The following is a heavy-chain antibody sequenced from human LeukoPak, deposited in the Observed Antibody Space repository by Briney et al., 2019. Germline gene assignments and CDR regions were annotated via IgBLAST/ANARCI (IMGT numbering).Heavy chain of an antibody. CDR1: GYTLTELS. CDR3: ARTYCGGDCSGYYYYYIDV. Sequence: GASVKVSCKVSGYTLTELSMHWVRQAPGQGLEWMGWINPNSGGTDYAQKFQGRVTMTRDTSITTAHLELSRLTSDDTAVYYCARTYCGGDCSGYYYYYIDVWGKGTTVTVSS. J-gene: IGHJ6*03. V-gene: IGHV1-2*02. D-gene: IGHD2-21*02. CDR2: INPNSGGT.